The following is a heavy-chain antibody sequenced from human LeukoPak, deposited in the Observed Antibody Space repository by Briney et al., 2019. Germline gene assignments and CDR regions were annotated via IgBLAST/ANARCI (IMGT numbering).Heavy chain of an antibody. CDR1: GGSFSGYY. Sequence: SETLSLTCAVSGGSFSGYYWSWIRQPPGKGLEWIGEINHSGSTNYNPSLKSRVTISVDTSKNQFSLKLSSVTAADTAVYYCARGTLTSGAGDYWGQGTLVTVSS. CDR3: ARGTLTSGAGDY. J-gene: IGHJ4*02. CDR2: INHSGST. D-gene: IGHD2-8*02. V-gene: IGHV4-34*01.